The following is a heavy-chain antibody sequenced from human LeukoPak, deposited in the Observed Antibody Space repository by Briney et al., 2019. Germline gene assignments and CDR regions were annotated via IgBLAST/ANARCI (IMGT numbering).Heavy chain of an antibody. D-gene: IGHD1-1*01. Sequence: ASVKVSCKASGYTFTGYYMHWVRQAPGQGLEWMGWINPNSGGTNYAQKFQGWVTMTRDTSISTAYMELSRLRSDDTAVYYCAREDWNDEYYYYYGMDVWGQGTTVTVSS. J-gene: IGHJ6*02. CDR1: GYTFTGYY. CDR3: AREDWNDEYYYYYGMDV. V-gene: IGHV1-2*04. CDR2: INPNSGGT.